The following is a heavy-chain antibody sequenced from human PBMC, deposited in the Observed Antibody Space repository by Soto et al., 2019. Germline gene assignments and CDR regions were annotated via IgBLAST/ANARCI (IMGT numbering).Heavy chain of an antibody. CDR2: ISGSGGST. CDR1: GFTFSSYA. D-gene: IGHD6-13*01. Sequence: GGSLRLSCAASGFTFSSYAMSWVRQAPGKGLEWVSAISGSGGSTYYADSVKGRFTISRDNSKNTLYLQMNSLRAEDTAVYYCAKDQGSSWYVPVGAFDIWGQGTMVTVSS. J-gene: IGHJ3*02. CDR3: AKDQGSSWYVPVGAFDI. V-gene: IGHV3-23*01.